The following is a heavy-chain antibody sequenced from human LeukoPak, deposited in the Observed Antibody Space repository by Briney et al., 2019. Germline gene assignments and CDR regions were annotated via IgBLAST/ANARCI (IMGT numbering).Heavy chain of an antibody. CDR2: IYYSGST. CDR1: GYSISSGNY. J-gene: IGHJ5*02. CDR3: ARGVNRAYCGGDCYLDWFDP. Sequence: PSETLSLTCTVSGYSISSGNYWGWIRQPPGKGLEWIGYIYYSGSTNYNPSLKSRVTISVDSSKNQFSLKLSSVTAADTAVYYCARGVNRAYCGGDCYLDWFDPWGQGTLVTVSS. V-gene: IGHV4-59*08. D-gene: IGHD2-21*02.